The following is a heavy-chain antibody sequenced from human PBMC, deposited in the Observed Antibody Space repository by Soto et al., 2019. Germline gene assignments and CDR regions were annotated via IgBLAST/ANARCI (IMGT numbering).Heavy chain of an antibody. Sequence: LVRQAPGKGLEWVANIKQDGSEKYYVDSVKGRFTISRDNAKNSLYLQMNSLRAEDTAVYYCARVVVEWFIYYYYGMDVWGQGTTVTVSS. J-gene: IGHJ6*02. V-gene: IGHV3-7*03. CDR2: IKQDGSEK. CDR3: ARVVVEWFIYYYYGMDV. D-gene: IGHD3-3*01.